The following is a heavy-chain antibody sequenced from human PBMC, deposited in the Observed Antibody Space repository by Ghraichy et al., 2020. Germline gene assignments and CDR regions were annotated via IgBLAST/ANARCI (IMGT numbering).Heavy chain of an antibody. Sequence: SVKVSCKASGFTFSTSAVQWVRQARGQRLEWIGWIVVGSGNGNYGQKFKERVAITRDTSTSTVYLELSRLRPDDTAVYYCAADVIGDTNYPWGQGTLVTVSS. CDR2: IVVGSGNG. J-gene: IGHJ4*02. D-gene: IGHD2-8*01. V-gene: IGHV1-58*01. CDR3: AADVIGDTNYP. CDR1: GFTFSTSA.